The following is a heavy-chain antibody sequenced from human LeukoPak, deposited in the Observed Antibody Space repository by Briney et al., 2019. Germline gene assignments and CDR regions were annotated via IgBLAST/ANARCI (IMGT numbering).Heavy chain of an antibody. V-gene: IGHV4-34*01. Sequence: PSGTLSPPCAVYGGAFSCFHWTWIRQSPGKGPELVWDINPRGRTHNDPSLKGRLTISVDTSKNQFSLKLRSGTAADTAVYYCARGRHDITMIVVVMTSVSYYLDVWGKGTTVTVS. CDR2: INPRGRT. J-gene: IGHJ6*03. D-gene: IGHD3-22*01. CDR3: ARGRHDITMIVVVMTSVSYYLDV. CDR1: GGAFSCFH.